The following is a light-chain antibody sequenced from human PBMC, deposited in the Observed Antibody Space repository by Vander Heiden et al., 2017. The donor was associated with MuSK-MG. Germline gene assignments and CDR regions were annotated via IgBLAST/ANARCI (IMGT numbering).Light chain of an antibody. Sequence: SYVLTQPPSMSVAPGQTARITCGGNNIGSKSVHWYQQKPGQAPVLVVFDDTDRPSGIPERFSGSNSGNTATLTITTVEAGDEADYFCQVWDSSSDHPYVFATGTKVTVL. CDR1: NIGSKS. J-gene: IGLJ1*01. CDR2: DDT. CDR3: QVWDSSSDHPYV. V-gene: IGLV3-21*02.